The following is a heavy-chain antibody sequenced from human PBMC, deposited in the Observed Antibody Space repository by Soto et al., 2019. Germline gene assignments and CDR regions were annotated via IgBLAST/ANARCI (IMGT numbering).Heavy chain of an antibody. J-gene: IGHJ4*02. V-gene: IGHV3-23*01. CDR2: IYGGGNGP. CDR3: AKMEGMDPWAYSFAY. Sequence: EVQVLESGGGLVQPGGSLRLSCAATGFTFSDFAMSWVRQAPGKGLEWVSRIYGGGNGPHYADSVKGRVTISRYNSKNTLYLQMNSLRAEDTAVYYCAKMEGMDPWAYSFAYWGQGTLVTVSS. D-gene: IGHD2-2*03. CDR1: GFTFSDFA.